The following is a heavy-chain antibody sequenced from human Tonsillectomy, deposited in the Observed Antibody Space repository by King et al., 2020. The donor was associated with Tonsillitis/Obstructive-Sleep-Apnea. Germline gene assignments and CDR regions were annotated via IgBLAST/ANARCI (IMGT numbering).Heavy chain of an antibody. Sequence: VQLVESGGGLVQPGGSLRLSCATSGFTFSSYCMSWVRQAPGKGLEWVANINRDGNEKYYADSVNGRFTISRYNAKNSLDLRMNSLRVEDTAMYYCAGAAYTSLDYWGQGTLVTVS. D-gene: IGHD2-2*02. CDR1: GFTFSSYC. V-gene: IGHV3-7*03. J-gene: IGHJ4*02. CDR3: AGAAYTSLDY. CDR2: INRDGNEK.